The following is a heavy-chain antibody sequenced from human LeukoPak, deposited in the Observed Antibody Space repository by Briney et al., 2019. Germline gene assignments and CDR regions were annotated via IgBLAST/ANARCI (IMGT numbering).Heavy chain of an antibody. CDR1: GGTFSSYA. CDR3: ASGTRLRYFDWLFDLAFDY. CDR2: IIPILGIA. D-gene: IGHD3-9*01. V-gene: IGHV1-69*04. Sequence: SVKVSCKASGGTFSSYAISWVRQAPGQGLEWMGRIIPILGIANYAQKFQGRVTITADKSTSTAYMELSSLRSEDTAVYYCASGTRLRYFDWLFDLAFDYWGQGTLVTVSS. J-gene: IGHJ4*02.